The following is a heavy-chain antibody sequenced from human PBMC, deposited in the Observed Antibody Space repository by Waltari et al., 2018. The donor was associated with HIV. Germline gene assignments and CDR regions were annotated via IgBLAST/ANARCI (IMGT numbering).Heavy chain of an antibody. CDR1: GVTFCNFW. Sequence: EVQLVESGGGLVKPGGSLRLSCAASGVTFCNFWTSWVRQAPGKGLEWLANIKQDGSEKYYVDSVKGRFTISRDNAKNSLYLQMNSLRAEDTAVYYCASPSIRAGMDVWGQGTTVTVSS. J-gene: IGHJ6*02. D-gene: IGHD2-2*02. CDR2: IKQDGSEK. V-gene: IGHV3-7*01. CDR3: ASPSIRAGMDV.